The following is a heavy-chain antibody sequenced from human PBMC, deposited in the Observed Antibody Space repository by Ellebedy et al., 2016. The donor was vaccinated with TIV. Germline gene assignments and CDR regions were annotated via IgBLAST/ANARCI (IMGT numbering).Heavy chain of an antibody. V-gene: IGHV3-7*01. CDR2: IKQDGGEK. D-gene: IGHD3-9*01. CDR3: ARGYGLRYPPV. J-gene: IGHJ6*02. CDR1: GFTFSSYW. Sequence: GESLKISXAASGFTFSSYWMSWVRQAPGKGLEWVANIKQDGGEKYYVDSVKGRFTISRDNAKNSLYLQMNSLRAEDTAVYYCARGYGLRYPPVWGQGTTVTVSS.